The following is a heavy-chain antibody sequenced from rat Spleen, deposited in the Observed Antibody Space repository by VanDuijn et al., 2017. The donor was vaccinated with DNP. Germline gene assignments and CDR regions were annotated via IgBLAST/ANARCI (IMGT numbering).Heavy chain of an antibody. CDR1: GFTFSDYN. CDR3: ARQDPLLLSLFAY. V-gene: IGHV5-7*01. Sequence: EVQLVESGGGLVQPGRSLKLSCAASGFTFSDYNMAWVRQAPKKGLEWVATISYDGSSTYYRDSVKGRFHISRDNAKSTLYLQMDSLRSKDTATYYCARQDPLLLSLFAYWGQGTLVTVSS. D-gene: IGHD1-12*01. J-gene: IGHJ3*01. CDR2: ISYDGSST.